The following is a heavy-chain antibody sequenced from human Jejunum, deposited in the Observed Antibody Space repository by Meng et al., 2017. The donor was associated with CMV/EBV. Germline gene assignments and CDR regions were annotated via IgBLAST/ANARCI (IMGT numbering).Heavy chain of an antibody. D-gene: IGHD4-11*01. CDR3: ARIQVYSKGHYGMDV. CDR2: IKQDGSEK. Sequence: GFTITSYWLTWVRQAPGKGLEWVANIKQDGSEKYYVDSVKGRFTITRDNAKNSLYLQMDSLRAEDTAVYYCARIQVYSKGHYGMDVWGQGTTVTVSS. V-gene: IGHV3-7*01. CDR1: GFTITSYW. J-gene: IGHJ6*02.